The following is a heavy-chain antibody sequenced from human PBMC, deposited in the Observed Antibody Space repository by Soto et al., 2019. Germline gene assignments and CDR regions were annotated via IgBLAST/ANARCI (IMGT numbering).Heavy chain of an antibody. V-gene: IGHV3-74*01. J-gene: IGHJ6*02. CDR1: GFTFGSYW. CDR2: IDSDGSST. Sequence: GGSLRLCCAASGFTFGSYWMNWVRQAPGKGLVWVSRIDSDGSSTTYADSVKGRFTTSRDNAKNTLYLQMSSLRVEDTAVYYCARGRSYGMDVWGQGTTVTVSS. CDR3: ARGRSYGMDV.